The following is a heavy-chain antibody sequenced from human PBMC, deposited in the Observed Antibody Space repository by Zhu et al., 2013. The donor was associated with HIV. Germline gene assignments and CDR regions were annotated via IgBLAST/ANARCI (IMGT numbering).Heavy chain of an antibody. V-gene: IGHV1-69-2*01. CDR1: GYTITDYY. CDR2: VDPEDGET. J-gene: IGHJ5*02. Sequence: VQSGAEVKKTGTSVKVSCKASGYTITDYYIHWVQQAPVRGLEWVGLVDPEDGETTYAENFRDRVTIIADTSISTVYMQLRSLRPEDTGIYYCAIGGFDPWGQGTQVTVSS. CDR3: AIGGFDP.